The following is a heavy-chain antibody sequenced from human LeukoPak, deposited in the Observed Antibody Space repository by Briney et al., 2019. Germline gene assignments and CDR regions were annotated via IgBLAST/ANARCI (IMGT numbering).Heavy chain of an antibody. CDR2: ISSSSSTI. V-gene: IGHV3-48*04. CDR3: AVYDSSGFKWGFDY. CDR1: GFTFSSYS. Sequence: PGGSLRLSCAASGFTFSSYSMNWVRQAPGKGLEWVSYISSSSSTIYYADSVKGRFTISRDNAKNSLYLQMNSLRAEDTAVYYCAVYDSSGFKWGFDYWGQGTLVTVSS. D-gene: IGHD3-22*01. J-gene: IGHJ4*02.